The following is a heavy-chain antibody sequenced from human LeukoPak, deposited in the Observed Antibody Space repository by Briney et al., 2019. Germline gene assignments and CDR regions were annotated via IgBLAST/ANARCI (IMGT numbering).Heavy chain of an antibody. CDR1: GYTFTSYY. Sequence: ASVKVSSKASGYTFTSYYMHWVRQAPGQGLEWMGIINPSGGSTSYAQKFQGRVTMTRDTSTSTVYMELSSLRSEDTAVYYCARQIAVAGTHYYYGMDVWGQGTTVTVSS. CDR2: INPSGGST. V-gene: IGHV1-46*01. CDR3: ARQIAVAGTHYYYGMDV. J-gene: IGHJ6*02. D-gene: IGHD6-19*01.